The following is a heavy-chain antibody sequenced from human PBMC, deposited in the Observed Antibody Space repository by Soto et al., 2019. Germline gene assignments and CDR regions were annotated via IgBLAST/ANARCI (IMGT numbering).Heavy chain of an antibody. CDR3: TKVRADYYDGSGPNY. Sequence: PGGSLRLSCAASGFTVSSNYMSWVRQAPGKGLEWVSVIYSGGSTYYADSVKGRFTISRDNSKSIAYLQMNSLKTEDTAVYYCTKVRADYYDGSGPNYWGQGTLVTVSS. V-gene: IGHV3-66*01. D-gene: IGHD3-22*01. CDR1: GFTVSSNY. J-gene: IGHJ4*02. CDR2: IYSGGST.